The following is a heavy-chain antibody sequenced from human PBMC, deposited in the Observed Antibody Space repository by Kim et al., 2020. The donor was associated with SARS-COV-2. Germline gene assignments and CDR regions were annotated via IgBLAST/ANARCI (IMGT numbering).Heavy chain of an antibody. D-gene: IGHD6-13*01. CDR1: GFTFSSYG. V-gene: IGHV3-33*05. J-gene: IGHJ4*02. CDR2: ISYDGSNK. Sequence: GGSLRLSCAASGFTFSSYGMHWVRQAPGKGLEWVAVISYDGSNKYYADSVKGRFTISRDNSKNTLYLQMNSLRAEDTAVYYCARGSSWYKALQISYFDYWGQGTLVTVSS. CDR3: ARGSSWYKALQISYFDY.